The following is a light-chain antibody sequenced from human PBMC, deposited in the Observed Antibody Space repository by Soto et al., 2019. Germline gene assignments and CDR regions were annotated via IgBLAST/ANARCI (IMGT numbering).Light chain of an antibody. CDR2: AAS. Sequence: DIQMTQSPSSLSASVGDRVTITCRASQSISSYLNWYQQKPGKAPKLLIYAASRLQSGVPSRFSGSGSGTDITLTISSLQPEDFATYYCQQSYSTPRTLGQGTKVEIK. CDR3: QQSYSTPRT. J-gene: IGKJ1*01. V-gene: IGKV1-39*01. CDR1: QSISSY.